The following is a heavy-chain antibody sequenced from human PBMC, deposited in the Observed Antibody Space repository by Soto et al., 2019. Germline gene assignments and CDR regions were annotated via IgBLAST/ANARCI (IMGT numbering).Heavy chain of an antibody. CDR3: AREFTRYGMDV. V-gene: IGHV4-59*01. CDR2: ISYSGST. Sequence: SETLSLTCAVSGGSISRSNWWTWIRQPPGKGLEWIGYISYSGSTNYNPSLMSRVTISGDTSKNQFSLKLRSVTPADTAVYYCAREFTRYGMDVWGQGTTVTVSS. J-gene: IGHJ6*02. D-gene: IGHD3-3*01. CDR1: GGSISRSNW.